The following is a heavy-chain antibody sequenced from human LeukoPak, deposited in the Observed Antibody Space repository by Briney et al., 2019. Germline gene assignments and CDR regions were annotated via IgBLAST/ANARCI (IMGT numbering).Heavy chain of an antibody. Sequence: SETLSLTCAVYGGSFSGYYWSWIRQPPGKGLEWIGEINHSGSTNYNPSLKSRVTISVDTSKNQFSLKLSSVTAADTAVYYCARAPHYDILTGYAFDIWDQGTMVTVSS. D-gene: IGHD3-9*01. CDR3: ARAPHYDILTGYAFDI. CDR2: INHSGST. J-gene: IGHJ3*02. V-gene: IGHV4-34*01. CDR1: GGSFSGYY.